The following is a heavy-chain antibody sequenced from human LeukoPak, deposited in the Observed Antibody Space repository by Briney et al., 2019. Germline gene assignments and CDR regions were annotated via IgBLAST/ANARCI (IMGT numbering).Heavy chain of an antibody. D-gene: IGHD6-19*01. V-gene: IGHV4-59*08. Sequence: PSETLSLTCIVSGGSISSYYWSWIRQPPGKGLEWIGYIYYSGSTKYNPSLKSRVTISVDTSKKQFSLKLNSVTAADTAVYYCARGSGWLTDHWGQGTLVTVSS. CDR3: ARGSGWLTDH. CDR1: GGSISSYY. CDR2: IYYSGST. J-gene: IGHJ4*02.